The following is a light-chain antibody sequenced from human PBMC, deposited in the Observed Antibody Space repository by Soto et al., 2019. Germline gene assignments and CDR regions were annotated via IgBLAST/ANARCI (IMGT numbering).Light chain of an antibody. V-gene: IGKV3-15*01. CDR3: QQYNNWPGT. CDR1: QSDSSN. CDR2: GAS. Sequence: EIVMTQSPATLSVSPGERATLSCRASQSDSSNLAWYQQKPGQAPRLLIYGASTRATGIPARFSGSGSGTEFTLTISSLQSEDFAVYYCQQYNNWPGTFGGGTKVEIK. J-gene: IGKJ4*01.